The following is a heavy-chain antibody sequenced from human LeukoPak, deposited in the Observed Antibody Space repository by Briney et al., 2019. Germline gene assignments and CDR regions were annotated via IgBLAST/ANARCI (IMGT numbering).Heavy chain of an antibody. V-gene: IGHV3-23*01. Sequence: PGGSLRLSCAASGFTFRSYAMSWVRQAPGKGLEWVSGISGSGGSTSYADSVEGRFTISRDNSKNTLYLQMNSLRAEDTAVYYCATFLYYDSSGSRQKYYFDYWGQGTLVTVSS. J-gene: IGHJ4*02. CDR2: ISGSGGST. CDR1: GFTFRSYA. D-gene: IGHD3-22*01. CDR3: ATFLYYDSSGSRQKYYFDY.